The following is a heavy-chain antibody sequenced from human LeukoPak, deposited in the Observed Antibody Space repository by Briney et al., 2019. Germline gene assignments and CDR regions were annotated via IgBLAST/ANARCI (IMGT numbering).Heavy chain of an antibody. V-gene: IGHV3-48*01. CDR2: ISSSGSTI. CDR3: ARDRGWELLHPLVFDY. J-gene: IGHJ4*02. D-gene: IGHD1-26*01. Sequence: GGSLRLSCAASGFTFSSYSMKWVRQAPGKGLEWVSYISSSGSTIYYADSVKGRFTISRDNAKNSLYLQMNSLRAEDTAVYYCARDRGWELLHPLVFDYWGQGTLVTVSS. CDR1: GFTFSSYS.